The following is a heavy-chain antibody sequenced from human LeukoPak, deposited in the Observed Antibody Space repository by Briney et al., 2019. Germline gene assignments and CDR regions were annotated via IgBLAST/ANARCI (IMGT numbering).Heavy chain of an antibody. Sequence: PGGSLRLSCAASGFTFSDYYMSWIRQAPGKGLEWVSYISSSSSYTNYADSVKGRFTISRDNAKNSLYLQMNSLRDEDTAVYYCARDSVAAAPLRYYYGMDVWGQGTTVTVSS. CDR2: ISSSSSYT. CDR3: ARDSVAAAPLRYYYGMDV. J-gene: IGHJ6*02. D-gene: IGHD6-13*01. V-gene: IGHV3-11*06. CDR1: GFTFSDYY.